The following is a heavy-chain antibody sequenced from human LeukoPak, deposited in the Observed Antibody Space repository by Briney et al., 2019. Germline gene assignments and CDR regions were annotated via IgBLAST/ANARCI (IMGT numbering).Heavy chain of an antibody. J-gene: IGHJ4*02. CDR2: ISAKNGDT. D-gene: IGHD7-27*01. V-gene: IGHV1-18*01. CDR1: GYTFRSYG. Sequence: VASVKVSCKASGYTFRSYGISWVRQAPGQGLEWLGWISAKNGDTHYVQNLQGRVTMTTDTSTSTAYMELRSLRSDDTAVYYCARSTNWEINYWGQGTLVTVSS. CDR3: ARSTNWEINY.